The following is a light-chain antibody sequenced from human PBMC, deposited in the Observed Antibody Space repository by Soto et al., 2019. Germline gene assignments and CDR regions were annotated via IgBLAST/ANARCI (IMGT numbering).Light chain of an antibody. CDR2: DAY. J-gene: IGKJ2*02. V-gene: IGKV3-11*01. CDR3: QQRAKWPST. CDR1: QSVDRY. Sequence: EIVMTQSPATLSVSPGERATLSCRASQSVDRYVAWYQQKVGQAPRLLIYDAYSRATGVGARFTGSGSATDFSLTITSLEPEDFAVYYCQQRAKWPSTFGPGTKVDIK.